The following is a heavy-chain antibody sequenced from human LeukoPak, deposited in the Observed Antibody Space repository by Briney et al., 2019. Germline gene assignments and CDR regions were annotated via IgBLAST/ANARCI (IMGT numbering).Heavy chain of an antibody. CDR3: TRELPREVTLDY. J-gene: IGHJ4*01. CDR1: GFTFISYG. D-gene: IGHD2-21*02. V-gene: IGHV3-74*01. CDR2: INTDGSST. Sequence: GGSLRLSCAASGFTFISYGMQWVRQAPGKGLVWVSRINTDGSSTSYADSVKGRYTVSRDNAKNTLYLQVNSLRAEDTAVYFCTRELPREVTLDYWGQGTLVTVSS.